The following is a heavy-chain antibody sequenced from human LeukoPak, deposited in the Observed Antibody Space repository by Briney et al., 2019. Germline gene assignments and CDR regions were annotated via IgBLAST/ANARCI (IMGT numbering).Heavy chain of an antibody. CDR3: ARTFLGSGWLLDGYYYGMDV. Sequence: PGGSLRLSCAASGYTFTSYAMHWVRQAPGQRLEWMGWINAGNGNTKYSQKFQGRVTITRDTSASTAYMELSSLRSEDTAVYYCARTFLGSGWLLDGYYYGMDVWGQGTTVTVSS. D-gene: IGHD6-19*01. CDR1: GYTFTSYA. J-gene: IGHJ6*02. V-gene: IGHV1-3*01. CDR2: INAGNGNT.